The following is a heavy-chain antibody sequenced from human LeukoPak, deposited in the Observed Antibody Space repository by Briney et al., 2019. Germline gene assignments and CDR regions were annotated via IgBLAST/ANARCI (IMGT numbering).Heavy chain of an antibody. CDR3: ARLGSSWSSDY. Sequence: RQAPGXXLEWVALIWYDGRKEYYADSVKGRFTISRDDSRNTLYLQMNGLRAEDTAVYYCARLGSSWSSDYWGQGTLVTVSS. V-gene: IGHV3-33*01. D-gene: IGHD6-13*01. J-gene: IGHJ4*02. CDR2: IWYDGRKE.